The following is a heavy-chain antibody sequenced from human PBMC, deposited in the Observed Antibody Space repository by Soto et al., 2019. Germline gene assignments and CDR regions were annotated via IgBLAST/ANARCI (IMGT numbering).Heavy chain of an antibody. D-gene: IGHD3-3*02. CDR3: ASSISLGRYYFDY. J-gene: IGHJ4*02. Sequence: ASLKVSCKTSGYTFTRYGISWVRQAPGQGLEWMGWISAYNGNTNYAQKLQGRVTMTTDTSTSTAYMELRSLRSDDTAVYYCASSISLGRYYFDYWGQGTLVTVSS. CDR2: ISAYNGNT. CDR1: GYTFTRYG. V-gene: IGHV1-18*01.